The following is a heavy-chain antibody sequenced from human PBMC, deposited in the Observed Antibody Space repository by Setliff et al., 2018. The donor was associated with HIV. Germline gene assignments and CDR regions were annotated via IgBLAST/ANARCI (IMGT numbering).Heavy chain of an antibody. CDR3: AKVDSDIITMIVVVITGGVDY. CDR2: ISGSGGST. D-gene: IGHD3-22*01. CDR1: GFTFSSYA. J-gene: IGHJ4*02. V-gene: IGHV3-23*01. Sequence: GGSLRLSCTASGFTFSSYAMTWVRQAPGKGLGWVSAISGSGGSTYYPDSVKGRFTISRDNSKNTLYLKMNSLKVEDTAGYYCAKVDSDIITMIVVVITGGVDYWGQGTLVTVSS.